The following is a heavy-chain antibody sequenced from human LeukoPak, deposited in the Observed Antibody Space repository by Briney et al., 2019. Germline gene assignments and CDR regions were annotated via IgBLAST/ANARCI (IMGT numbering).Heavy chain of an antibody. Sequence: SQTLSLTCASSGDSVSSNSAAWNWIGQSPSRGLEWLGTTYYRSKWYNDYALSVKSRITINPDTSKNQFSLQLNSVTPEDTAVYYCAREKSLAEYYFDYWGQGSLVTVSS. CDR3: AREKSLAEYYFDY. CDR1: GDSVSSNSAA. V-gene: IGHV6-1*01. J-gene: IGHJ4*02. CDR2: TYYRSKWYN.